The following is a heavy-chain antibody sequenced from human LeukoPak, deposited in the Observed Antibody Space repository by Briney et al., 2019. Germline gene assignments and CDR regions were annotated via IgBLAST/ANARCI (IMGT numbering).Heavy chain of an antibody. CDR3: ARWGSYYDGYYFDY. CDR1: GYTFTSYG. D-gene: IGHD3-22*01. Sequence: ASVKASCRASGYTFTSYGISWVRQAPGHGLEWMGWISAYNGNTNYAQKLQGRVTMTTDTSTSTAYMELRSLRSDDTAVYYCARWGSYYDGYYFDYWGQGTLVTVSS. CDR2: ISAYNGNT. V-gene: IGHV1-18*01. J-gene: IGHJ4*02.